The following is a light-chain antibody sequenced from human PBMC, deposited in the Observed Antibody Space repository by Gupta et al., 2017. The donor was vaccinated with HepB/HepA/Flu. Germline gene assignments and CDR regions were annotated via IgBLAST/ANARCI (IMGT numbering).Light chain of an antibody. CDR3: RQALQTPYT. J-gene: IGKJ2*01. CDR1: QSLLHSNGYNY. Sequence: DIVMTQSPLSLPVTPGEPASISCRSSQSLLHSNGYNYLDWYLQKPGQSPQLLIYLGSNRASGVPDRFSGSGSGTDFTLKISRVEGEDVGVYYCRQALQTPYTFGQGTKLEIK. CDR2: LGS. V-gene: IGKV2-28*01.